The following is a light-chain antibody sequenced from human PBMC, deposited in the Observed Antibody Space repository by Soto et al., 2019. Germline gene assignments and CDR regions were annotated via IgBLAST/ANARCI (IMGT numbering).Light chain of an antibody. CDR3: KQYSSYSRFT. J-gene: IGKJ2*01. Sequence: IQMTQSPSILSASVGDRVTITCRASQNINSWLAWYQQKPGKAPKLLIYYASTLLSGVPSRFSGSESGTEFTLTVSSLQPDDSATYYCKQYSSYSRFTFGQGTKLEIK. CDR1: QNINSW. CDR2: YAS. V-gene: IGKV1-5*03.